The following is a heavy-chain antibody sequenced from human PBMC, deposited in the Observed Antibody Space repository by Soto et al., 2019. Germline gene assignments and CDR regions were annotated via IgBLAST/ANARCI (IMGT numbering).Heavy chain of an antibody. CDR1: GYTFTSYA. CDR3: ARDSTKETYYYYYMDV. CDR2: INAGNGNT. V-gene: IGHV1-3*01. J-gene: IGHJ6*03. Sequence: GASVKVSCKASGYTFTSYAMQWVRQAPGQRLEWMGWINAGNGNTKYSQKFQGRVTITRDTSASTAYMELSSLRSEDTAVYYCARDSTKETYYYYYMDVWGKGTTVTVSS.